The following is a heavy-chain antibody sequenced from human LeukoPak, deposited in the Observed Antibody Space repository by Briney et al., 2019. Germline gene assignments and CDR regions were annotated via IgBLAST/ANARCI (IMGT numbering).Heavy chain of an antibody. CDR2: ISSSGSTI. Sequence: GGSLRLPCAASGFPFRTYEINWVRQAPGKGLEWVSYISSSGSTIYYADSVKGRFTISRDNAKNSLYLQMNSLRAEDTTVYYCARDFAGMIWWGQGTLVTVSS. V-gene: IGHV3-48*03. J-gene: IGHJ4*02. CDR1: GFPFRTYE. CDR3: ARDFAGMIW. D-gene: IGHD3/OR15-3a*01.